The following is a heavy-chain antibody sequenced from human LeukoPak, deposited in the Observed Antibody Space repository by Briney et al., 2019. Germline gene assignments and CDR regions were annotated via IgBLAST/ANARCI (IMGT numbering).Heavy chain of an antibody. Sequence: SETLSPTCTVSGGSISRYSWSWIRQPPGKGLEWIGHIYESGSTDYNPSLKSRVTISKDTSKDQFSLKLSSVTAADTAVYYCARRGYSYGSAFDIWGQGTMVTVSS. V-gene: IGHV4-59*08. CDR1: GGSISRYS. CDR2: IYESGST. D-gene: IGHD5-18*01. J-gene: IGHJ3*02. CDR3: ARRGYSYGSAFDI.